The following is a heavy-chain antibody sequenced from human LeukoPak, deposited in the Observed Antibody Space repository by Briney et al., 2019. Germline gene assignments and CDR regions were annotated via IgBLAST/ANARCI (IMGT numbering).Heavy chain of an antibody. Sequence: GESLKISCKSSGYRFISYWIGWVRQMPGKGPEWMGTIYPGDSNTRYSPSFQGQVTISVDESIDTAYLQWSSLKASDSAIYYCARRGYCSGNSCYHYDSWGQGTLVTVSS. V-gene: IGHV5-51*01. CDR3: ARRGYCSGNSCYHYDS. J-gene: IGHJ4*02. D-gene: IGHD2-15*01. CDR1: GYRFISYW. CDR2: IYPGDSNT.